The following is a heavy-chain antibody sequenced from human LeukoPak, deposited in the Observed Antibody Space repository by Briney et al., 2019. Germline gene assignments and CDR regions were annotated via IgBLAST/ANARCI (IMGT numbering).Heavy chain of an antibody. D-gene: IGHD6-19*01. CDR2: IYYSGST. CDR3: AGLVAVAGVFDY. Sequence: ASETLSLTCTVSGGSISSSNYYWGWIRQPPGKGLEWIGNIYYSGSTYYNPSLKSRVTISVDTSKNHFSLKLSSVTAADTAVYYCAGLVAVAGVFDYWGQGTLVTVSS. J-gene: IGHJ4*02. CDR1: GGSISSSNYY. V-gene: IGHV4-39*02.